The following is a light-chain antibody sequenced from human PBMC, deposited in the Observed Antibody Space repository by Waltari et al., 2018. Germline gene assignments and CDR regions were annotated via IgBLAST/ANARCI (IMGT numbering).Light chain of an antibody. V-gene: IGKV3-11*01. CDR2: DAS. CDR3: QQRYRGRT. CDR1: QSVSSY. Sequence: EIVLTQSPATLSLSPGAGATLSCRASQSVSSYLAWYQQKPGQPPRLPIYDASNRATGIPARFSGSGSGTDFTLTISRLEPEDFAVYYCQQRYRGRTFGQGTKVESK. J-gene: IGKJ1*01.